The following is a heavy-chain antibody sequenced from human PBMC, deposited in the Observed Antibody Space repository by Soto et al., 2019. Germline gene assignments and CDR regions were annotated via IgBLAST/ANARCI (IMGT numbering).Heavy chain of an antibody. CDR1: GYTFTGYY. CDR2: INPNSGGT. D-gene: IGHD5-12*01. J-gene: IGHJ4*02. V-gene: IGHV1-2*02. CDR3: ARGHVADIVATPAGY. Sequence: GASVKVSCKASGYTFTGYYMHWVRQAPGQGPEWMGWINPNSGGTNYAQKFQGRVTMTRDTSISTAYMELSRLRSDDTAVYYCARGHVADIVATPAGYWGQGTLVTVSS.